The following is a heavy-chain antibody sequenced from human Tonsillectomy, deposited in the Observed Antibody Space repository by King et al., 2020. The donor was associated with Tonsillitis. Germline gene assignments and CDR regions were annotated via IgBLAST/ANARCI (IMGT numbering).Heavy chain of an antibody. J-gene: IGHJ4*02. D-gene: IGHD2-15*01. CDR2: IYYSGST. CDR1: GGSISSYY. CDR3: ARGRCSGGSCYSDY. V-gene: IGHV4-59*01. Sequence: VQLQESGPGLVKPSETLSLTCTVSGGSISSYYWNWLRQPPGKGLAWIGYIYYSGSTNYNPSLKSRVTISVDTSKNQFSLKLSSVTAADTAVYYCARGRCSGGSCYSDYWGQGTLVTVSS.